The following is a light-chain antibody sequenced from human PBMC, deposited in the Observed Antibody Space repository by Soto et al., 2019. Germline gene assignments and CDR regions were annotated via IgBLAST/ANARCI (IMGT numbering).Light chain of an antibody. Sequence: DIQMSQSAAAVSASVGDRVTITCRAIQGISNYLAWYQQKPGKVPKLLIYAASTLQSGVPSRFSGSGSGTDFTLTISSLQPEDVATYYCQKYNSAPWTFGQGTKVDIK. V-gene: IGKV1-27*01. CDR1: QGISNY. CDR3: QKYNSAPWT. J-gene: IGKJ1*01. CDR2: AAS.